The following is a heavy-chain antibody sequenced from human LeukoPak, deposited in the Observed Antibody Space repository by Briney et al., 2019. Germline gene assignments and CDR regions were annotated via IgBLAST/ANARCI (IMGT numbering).Heavy chain of an antibody. Sequence: GGPLRLSCAASGFTFSSYSMNWVRQAPGKGLEWVSYISSSSSTIYYADSVKGRFTISRDNAKNSLYLQMNSLRAEDTAVYYCARDSSYYYYYMDVWGKGTTVTVSS. CDR3: ARDSSYYYYYMDV. J-gene: IGHJ6*03. CDR2: ISSSSSTI. V-gene: IGHV3-48*01. CDR1: GFTFSSYS.